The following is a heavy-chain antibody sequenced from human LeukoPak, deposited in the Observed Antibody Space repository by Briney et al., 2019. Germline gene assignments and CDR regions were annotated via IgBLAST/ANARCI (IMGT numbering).Heavy chain of an antibody. Sequence: GGSLRLSCAASGFTFSIYAMNWVRQAPGKGLEWVSGISGSGDSTYYADSVKGRFTISRDNSKNTLFLQMNSLRAEDTAVYYCAKEGSGRDYYFDYWGQGTLVTVSS. J-gene: IGHJ4*02. CDR3: AKEGSGRDYYFDY. D-gene: IGHD2-15*01. V-gene: IGHV3-23*01. CDR1: GFTFSIYA. CDR2: ISGSGDST.